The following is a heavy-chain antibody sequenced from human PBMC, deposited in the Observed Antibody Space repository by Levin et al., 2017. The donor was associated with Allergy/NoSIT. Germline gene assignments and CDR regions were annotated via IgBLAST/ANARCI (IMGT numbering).Heavy chain of an antibody. Sequence: ESGPTLVKPTETLTLTCTVSGFSLTNPEMGVSWIRQSPGKALEWLAHIFSNGDKRYSTSLKGRLTISRDTSRSQVVLTMTNMDPVDTATYSCARSNTDGQIWYFDLWGRGTPVTVSS. J-gene: IGHJ2*01. CDR1: GFSLTNPEMG. CDR2: IFSNGDK. V-gene: IGHV2-26*01. D-gene: IGHD5-24*01. CDR3: ARSNTDGQIWYFDL.